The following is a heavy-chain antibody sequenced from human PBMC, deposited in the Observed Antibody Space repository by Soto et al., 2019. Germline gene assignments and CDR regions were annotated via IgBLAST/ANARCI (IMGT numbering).Heavy chain of an antibody. D-gene: IGHD3-10*01. V-gene: IGHV1-2*04. CDR3: ARGYGSGSSSFDY. CDR1: GYTFTGYY. Sequence: GASVKVSCKASGYTFTGYYMHWVRQAPGQGLEWMGWINPNSGGTNYAQKFQGWVTMTRDTSISTAYMELSRLRSDDTAVYYCARGYGSGSSSFDYWGQGTLVTVSS. J-gene: IGHJ4*02. CDR2: INPNSGGT.